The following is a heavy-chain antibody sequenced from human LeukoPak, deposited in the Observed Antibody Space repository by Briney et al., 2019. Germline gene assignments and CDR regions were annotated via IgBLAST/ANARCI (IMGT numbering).Heavy chain of an antibody. V-gene: IGHV4-39*01. Sequence: SETLSLTCTVSGGSISSSSYYWGWIRQPPGKGLEWIRSIYYSGSTYYNPSLKSRVTISVDTSKNQFSLKLSSVTAADTAVYYCARPSPEPYYYYGMDVWGQGTTVTVSS. CDR1: GGSISSSSYY. CDR3: ARPSPEPYYYYGMDV. J-gene: IGHJ6*02. CDR2: IYYSGST.